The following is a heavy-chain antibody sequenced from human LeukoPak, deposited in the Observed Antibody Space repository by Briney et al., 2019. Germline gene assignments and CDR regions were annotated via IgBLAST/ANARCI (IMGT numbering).Heavy chain of an antibody. CDR3: ARESPDY. V-gene: IGHV3-7*01. CDR2: TKPDGTAE. CDR1: GFTFRNYW. Sequence: PGGSLRLSCAASGFTFRNYWMGWVRQAPGKGLEWVANTKPDGTAEYYADSVRGRFTISRDNAKNSLYLQMNSLRAEDTAVYYCARESPDYWGQGTLVTVSS. J-gene: IGHJ4*02.